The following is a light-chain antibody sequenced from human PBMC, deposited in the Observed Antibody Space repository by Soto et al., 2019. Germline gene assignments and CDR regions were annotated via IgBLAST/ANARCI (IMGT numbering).Light chain of an antibody. J-gene: IGKJ2*01. Sequence: DIQMTQSPSSLSASVGDRVTSTCRASQSISSYLNWYQQKPGKAPKLLIYAASSLQSGVPSRFSGSGSVTDFTLTISSLQPEDFATYYFQQSYSTPTFGQGTKLEIK. CDR1: QSISSY. CDR2: AAS. V-gene: IGKV1-39*01. CDR3: QQSYSTPT.